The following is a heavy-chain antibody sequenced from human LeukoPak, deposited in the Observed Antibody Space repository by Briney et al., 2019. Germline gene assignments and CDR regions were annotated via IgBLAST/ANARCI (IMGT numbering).Heavy chain of an antibody. CDR2: IYYTGAA. V-gene: IGHV4-39*01. D-gene: IGHD3/OR15-3a*01. Sequence: SETLSLTCTVSGGSINISNFYWAWIRQPPGKGLEWIGNIYYTGAAYYNPSLKSRVTISVDTSKNLFSLRLNSVTAADTAVYYCARRYDFWSGGPFDPWGQGTLVTVSS. CDR1: GGSINISNFY. J-gene: IGHJ5*02. CDR3: ARRYDFWSGGPFDP.